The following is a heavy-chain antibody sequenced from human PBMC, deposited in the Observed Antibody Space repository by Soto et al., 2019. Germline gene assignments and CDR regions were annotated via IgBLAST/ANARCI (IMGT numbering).Heavy chain of an antibody. V-gene: IGHV2-70*11. D-gene: IGHD2-21*01. CDR3: ARIRRERSKVIKFES. J-gene: IGHJ4*02. CDR1: GFSLSTSGMC. Sequence: SGPTLVNPTQTLTLTCTFSGFSLSTSGMCVSWIRQPPGKALEWLARIDWDDDKYYSTSLKTRLTISKDTSKNQVVLTVTNVDPVDTATYYCARIRRERSKVIKFESWGLGTLVTVSS. CDR2: IDWDDDK.